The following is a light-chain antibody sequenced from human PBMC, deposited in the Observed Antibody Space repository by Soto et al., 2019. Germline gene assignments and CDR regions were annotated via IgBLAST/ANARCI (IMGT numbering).Light chain of an antibody. V-gene: IGKV1-39*01. J-gene: IGKJ2*01. Sequence: DIQRTQSPSSPSASVGDRVTITCRASRSIGNYLNWYQQKPESAPKLLIYLTSSLQSGVPSRFSRSGSAPDFTLTISSLQPEDFATYYCQQSYSPPYSFGQGSKVDIK. CDR1: RSIGNY. CDR2: LTS. CDR3: QQSYSPPYS.